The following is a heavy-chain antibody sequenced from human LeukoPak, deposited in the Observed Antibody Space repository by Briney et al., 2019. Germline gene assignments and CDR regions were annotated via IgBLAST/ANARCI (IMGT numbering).Heavy chain of an antibody. CDR2: INRDGSST. D-gene: IGHD1-14*01. CDR1: GFIFSKYW. Sequence: GGSPRLSCAPSGFIFSKYWMHWVRQTPVKGLVFASRINRDGSSTTYADSVKGRFTSPRVNAKNTLYLQMDSLRADDTAVYYCARDQEAPGFYFDYWGQGNLVTVSS. J-gene: IGHJ4*02. V-gene: IGHV3-74*01. CDR3: ARDQEAPGFYFDY.